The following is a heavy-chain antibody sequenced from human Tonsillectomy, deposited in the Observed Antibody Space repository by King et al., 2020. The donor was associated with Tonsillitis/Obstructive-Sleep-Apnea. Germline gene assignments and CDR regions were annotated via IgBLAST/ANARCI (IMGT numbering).Heavy chain of an antibody. Sequence: QLVQSGAEVKKPGASVKVSCKASGYTFTGYYMHWVRQAPGQGLEWMGWINPNSGGTNYAQKFQGRVTMTRDTSISTAYMELSRLRSDDTAVYYCAREIETGGYSYGNNDYWGQGPLVTVSS. CDR2: INPNSGGT. CDR1: GYTFTGYY. CDR3: AREIETGGYSYGNNDY. D-gene: IGHD5-18*01. J-gene: IGHJ4*02. V-gene: IGHV1-2*02.